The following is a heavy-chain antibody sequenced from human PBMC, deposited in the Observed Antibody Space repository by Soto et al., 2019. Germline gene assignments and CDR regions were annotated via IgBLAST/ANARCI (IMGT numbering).Heavy chain of an antibody. Sequence: GGSLRLSYAASGFTFSSYAMSWVRQAPGKGLEWVSAISGSGGSTYYADSVKGRFTISRDNSKNTLYLQMNSLRAEDTAVYYCAKYSSGWYYPFDYWGQGTLVTVSS. CDR1: GFTFSSYA. J-gene: IGHJ4*02. CDR2: ISGSGGST. D-gene: IGHD6-19*01. V-gene: IGHV3-23*01. CDR3: AKYSSGWYYPFDY.